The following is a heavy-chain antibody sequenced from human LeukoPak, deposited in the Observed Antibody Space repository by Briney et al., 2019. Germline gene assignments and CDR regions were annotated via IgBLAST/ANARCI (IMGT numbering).Heavy chain of an antibody. J-gene: IGHJ5*02. CDR3: ASRVTYDFWSGYYTGIRWFDP. CDR1: GYTFTSYD. V-gene: IGHV1-8*01. CDR2: MNPNSGNT. Sequence: GASVKVSCKASGYTFTSYDINWVRQATGQGLEWMGWMNPNSGNTGYAQKFQGRVTMTRNTPISTAYMELSSLRSEDTAVYYCASRVTYDFWSGYYTGIRWFDPWGQGTLVTVSS. D-gene: IGHD3-3*01.